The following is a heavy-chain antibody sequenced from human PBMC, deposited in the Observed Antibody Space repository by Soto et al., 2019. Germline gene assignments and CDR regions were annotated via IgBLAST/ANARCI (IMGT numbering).Heavy chain of an antibody. CDR2: IEYSGIT. Sequence: SETLSLTFTVSCASISSGGYYWSWIRQHPWKGLECIGYIEYSGITNYNPSLKSRLTISVDMSKHQFSLTLSCVTAADTAVYYCASRLHWKPREGIYYSYMDVWGKGTTVTVSS. D-gene: IGHD1-1*01. V-gene: IGHV4-61*08. CDR1: CASISSGGYY. J-gene: IGHJ6*03. CDR3: ASRLHWKPREGIYYSYMDV.